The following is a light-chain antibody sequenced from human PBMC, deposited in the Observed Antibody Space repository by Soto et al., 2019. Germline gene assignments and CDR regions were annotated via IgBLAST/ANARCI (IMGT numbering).Light chain of an antibody. V-gene: IGKV4-1*01. J-gene: IGKJ1*01. Sequence: DIVMTQSPDSLAVSLGERATLNCKSSQSVLYSSNNKNYLAWYQQKPGQPPKALIYWASTRESGVPDRFSGSGSGTDFTLTISSLQAEDVAVYYCQQYYTTPWTCGQGTKGDI. CDR1: QSVLYSSNNKNY. CDR3: QQYYTTPWT. CDR2: WAS.